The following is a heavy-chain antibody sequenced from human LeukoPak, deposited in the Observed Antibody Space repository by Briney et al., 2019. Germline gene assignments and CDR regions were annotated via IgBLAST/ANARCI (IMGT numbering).Heavy chain of an antibody. CDR1: GFTFSYFW. CDR2: TNTDGSYS. D-gene: IGHD3-9*01. V-gene: IGHV3-74*01. CDR3: ARGPPDILTGYYV. Sequence: PGESLRLSCAASGFTFSYFWMHWFRQTPGKGLVWVSCTNTDGSYSSYADPVKGRFTISRDNSKNTLYLQMNSLRAEDTAVYYCARGPPDILTGYYVWGQGTLVTVSS. J-gene: IGHJ4*02.